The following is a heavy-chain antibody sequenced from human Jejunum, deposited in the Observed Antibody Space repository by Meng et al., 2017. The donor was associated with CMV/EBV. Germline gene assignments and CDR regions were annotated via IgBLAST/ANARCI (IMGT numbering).Heavy chain of an antibody. J-gene: IGHJ4*02. Sequence: VPLQASGPGLVNPHPTSLLPCSVSGGSIGSGAYYWSWIRQPPGKGLEWIGYIHDTGSTYYNPSLKSRVDISLGTSRNHFSLTLSSVTAEDTAVYFCARGSIFVSFDSWGQGTLVTVSS. V-gene: IGHV4-30-4*08. CDR2: IHDTGST. D-gene: IGHD3-3*01. CDR1: GGSIGSGAYY. CDR3: ARGSIFVSFDS.